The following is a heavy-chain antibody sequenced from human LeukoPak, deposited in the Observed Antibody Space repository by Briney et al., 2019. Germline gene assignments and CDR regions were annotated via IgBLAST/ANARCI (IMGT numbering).Heavy chain of an antibody. CDR3: AKDGRSARLGYYFDY. V-gene: IGHV3-53*05. CDR1: GFTVSTNY. D-gene: IGHD2-15*01. J-gene: IGHJ4*02. CDR2: IYSGGST. Sequence: GGSLRLSCAASGFTVSTNYMTWVRQAPGKGVEWVALIYSGGSTYYPDSVKGRFTISRDNFKNTLYLHMSSLRAEDTALYYCAKDGRSARLGYYFDYWGQGTLVTVSS.